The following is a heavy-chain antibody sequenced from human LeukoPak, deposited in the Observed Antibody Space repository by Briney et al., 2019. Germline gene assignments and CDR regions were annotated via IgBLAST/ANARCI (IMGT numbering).Heavy chain of an antibody. D-gene: IGHD3-3*01. Sequence: SDTLSLTCSVSGGSISGYYWSWIRQPPGKGLEWIAYVSYSGNTNYTPSLKNRVSISVDTSKNRFSLQLHSVTAADTAFYYCARAGRFTSGRSYFFDNWGQGTLVTVS. V-gene: IGHV4-59*12. CDR1: GGSISGYY. CDR2: VSYSGNT. J-gene: IGHJ4*02. CDR3: ARAGRFTSGRSYFFDN.